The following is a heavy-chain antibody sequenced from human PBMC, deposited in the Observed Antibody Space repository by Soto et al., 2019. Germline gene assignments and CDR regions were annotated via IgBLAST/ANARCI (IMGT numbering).Heavy chain of an antibody. D-gene: IGHD2-2*01. J-gene: IGHJ6*02. CDR2: IDSYGSST. Sequence: EVQLVESGGGLVQPGGSLRLACAASGFTFSRHWMHWVRQAPGKGLVWVSRIDSYGSSTHYADSVKGRFTISRDNAKNTLYLQMNGLRAEDTAVYYCASPVVPAAMGGPYFYGIDVWGQGTTVTVSS. CDR1: GFTFSRHW. CDR3: ASPVVPAAMGGPYFYGIDV. V-gene: IGHV3-74*01.